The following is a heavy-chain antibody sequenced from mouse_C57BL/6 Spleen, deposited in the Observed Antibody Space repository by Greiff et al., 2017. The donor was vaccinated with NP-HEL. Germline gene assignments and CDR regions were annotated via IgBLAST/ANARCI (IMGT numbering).Heavy chain of an antibody. CDR1: GFNIKDDY. V-gene: IGHV14-4*01. CDR2: IDPENGDT. Sequence: VQLQQSGAELVRPGASVKLSCTASGFNIKDDYMHWVKQRPEQGLEWIGWIDPENGDTEYASKFQGKATITADTSSNTAYLQLSSLTSEDTAVYYCTTPITTYFDVWGTGTTVTVSS. CDR3: TTPITTYFDV. D-gene: IGHD2-4*01. J-gene: IGHJ1*03.